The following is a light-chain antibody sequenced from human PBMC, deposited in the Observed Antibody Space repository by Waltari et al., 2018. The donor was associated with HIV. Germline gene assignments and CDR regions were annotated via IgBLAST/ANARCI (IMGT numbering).Light chain of an antibody. V-gene: IGKV3-15*01. CDR3: QQYTNWPLT. CDR2: GES. Sequence: EIVMTQSPATLSVSPGERATLSRRASQSLSSNLAWYQQKPGQAPRLLIYGESTRATGIPARFSGSGSGTEFTLTISSLQSEDFAVYYWQQYTNWPLTFGGGTKVEIK. CDR1: QSLSSN. J-gene: IGKJ4*01.